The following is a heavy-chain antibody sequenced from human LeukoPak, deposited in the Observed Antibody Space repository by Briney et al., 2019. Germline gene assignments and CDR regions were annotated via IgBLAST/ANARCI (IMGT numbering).Heavy chain of an antibody. CDR1: GGSFSGYY. CDR2: INHSRST. J-gene: IGHJ4*02. CDR3: ARGPNYYGSSEFDY. V-gene: IGHV4-34*01. Sequence: SETLSLTCAVYGGSFSGYYWSWIRQPPGKGLEWIGEINHSRSTNYNPSLKSRVTISVDTSKNQFSLKLSSVTAADTAVYYCARGPNYYGSSEFDYWGQGTLVTVSS. D-gene: IGHD3-10*01.